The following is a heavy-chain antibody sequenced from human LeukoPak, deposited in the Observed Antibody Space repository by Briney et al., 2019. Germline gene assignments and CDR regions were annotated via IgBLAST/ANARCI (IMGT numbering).Heavy chain of an antibody. CDR3: ARGAVAGLFDY. J-gene: IGHJ4*02. V-gene: IGHV3-64*01. D-gene: IGHD6-19*01. Sequence: PGGSLRLSCAASGFTFSSYAMHWVRQAPGKGLEYVSAISSNGGSTYYANSVKGRFTISRDNSKNTLYLQMGSLRAEDMAVYYCARGAVAGLFDYWGRGTLVTVSS. CDR1: GFTFSSYA. CDR2: ISSNGGST.